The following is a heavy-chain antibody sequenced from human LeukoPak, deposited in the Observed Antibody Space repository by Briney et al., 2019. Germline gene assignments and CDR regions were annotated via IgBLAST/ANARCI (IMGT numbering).Heavy chain of an antibody. V-gene: IGHV3-23*01. Sequence: ETLSLTCTVSGGSISSYYWSWIRQPPGKGLEWVSAISGSGGSTYYADSVKGRFTISRDNSKNTLYLQMNSLRAEDTAVYYCAKDLAYGIAVAGIRFDYWGQGTLVTVSS. CDR1: GGSISSYY. J-gene: IGHJ4*02. CDR3: AKDLAYGIAVAGIRFDY. CDR2: ISGSGGST. D-gene: IGHD6-19*01.